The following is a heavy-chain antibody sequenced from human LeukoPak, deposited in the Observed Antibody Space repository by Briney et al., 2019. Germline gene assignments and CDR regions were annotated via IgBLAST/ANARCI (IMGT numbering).Heavy chain of an antibody. D-gene: IGHD5-18*01. CDR3: ARGRFGIQLWLIPVGMDV. CDR1: GFTFSSYW. CDR2: ISSSGSTI. V-gene: IGHV3-48*04. Sequence: PGGSLRLSCAASGFTFSSYWMTWFRQAPGKGLEWVSYISSSGSTIYYADSVKGRFTISRDNAKNTLYLQMNSLRAEDTAVYYCARGRFGIQLWLIPVGMDVWGQGTTVTVSS. J-gene: IGHJ6*02.